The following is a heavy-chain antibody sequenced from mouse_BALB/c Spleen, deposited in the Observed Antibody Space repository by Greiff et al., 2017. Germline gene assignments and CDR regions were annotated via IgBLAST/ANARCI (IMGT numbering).Heavy chain of an antibody. Sequence: EVKLVESGGGLVQPGGSLRLSCATSGFTFTDYYMSWVRQPPGKALEWLGFIRNKANGYTTEYSASVKGRFTISRDNSQSILYLQMNTLRAEDSATYYWARDKGTTVVGAIDYWGQGTSVTVSS. CDR3: ARDKGTTVVGAIDY. V-gene: IGHV7-3*02. CDR1: GFTFTDYY. CDR2: IRNKANGYTT. J-gene: IGHJ4*01. D-gene: IGHD1-1*01.